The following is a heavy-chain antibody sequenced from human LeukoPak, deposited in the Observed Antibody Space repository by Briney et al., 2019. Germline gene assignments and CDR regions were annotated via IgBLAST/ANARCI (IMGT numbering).Heavy chain of an antibody. V-gene: IGHV1-2*06. CDR1: GYNFPDYF. CDR3: ATSAGFLEGEYYFDY. Sequence: GASVKVSCKASGYNFPDYFMHWVRQAPGQGLEWVGRINPNTGAINYAQKIQGRVALTRDTSINTAYMELSGLRSDDTAVYYCATSAGFLEGEYYFDYWGQGTLVTVSS. CDR2: INPNTGAI. J-gene: IGHJ4*02. D-gene: IGHD3-3*01.